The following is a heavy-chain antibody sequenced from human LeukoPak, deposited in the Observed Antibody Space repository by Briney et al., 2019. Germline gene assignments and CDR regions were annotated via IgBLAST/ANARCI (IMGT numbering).Heavy chain of an antibody. CDR1: GYTFTSYY. CDR3: ARVAIAVAGTRINYFDY. J-gene: IGHJ4*02. Sequence: AASVKVSCKASGYTFTSYYMHWVRQAPGQGLEWMGWINPNSGGTNYAQKFQGRVTMTRDTSISTAYMELSRLRSDDTAVYYCARVAIAVAGTRINYFDYWGQGTLVTVSS. D-gene: IGHD6-19*01. V-gene: IGHV1-2*02. CDR2: INPNSGGT.